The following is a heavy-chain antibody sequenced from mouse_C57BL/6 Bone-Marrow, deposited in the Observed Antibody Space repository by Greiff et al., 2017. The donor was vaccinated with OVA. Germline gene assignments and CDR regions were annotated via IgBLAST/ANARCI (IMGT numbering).Heavy chain of an antibody. D-gene: IGHD1-1*01. V-gene: IGHV3-5*01. J-gene: IGHJ1*03. CDR2: IYYSGTI. Sequence: VQLQQSGPGLVKPSQTVFLTCTVTGISITTGNYRWSWIRQFPGNKLEWIGYIYYSGTITYNPSLTSRTTITRDTPKNQFFLEMNSLTAEDTATYYCAREGQNYGKFYWYFDVWGTGTTVTVSS. CDR3: AREGQNYGKFYWYFDV. CDR1: GISITTGNYR.